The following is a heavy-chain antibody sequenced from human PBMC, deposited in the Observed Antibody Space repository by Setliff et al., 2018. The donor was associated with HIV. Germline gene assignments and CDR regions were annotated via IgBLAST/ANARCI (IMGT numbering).Heavy chain of an antibody. CDR2: INGGSGRT. Sequence: GPVKVSCKVSGYSFTNSGMHWMRQAPGQRPEWMGCINGGSGRTEYSQKFQSRVTITRDSAARTDYMELSSLRSEDTAVYFCARGGEGNGWARLDYWGQGTLVTVSS. D-gene: IGHD6-19*01. CDR3: ARGGEGNGWARLDY. CDR1: GYSFTNSG. J-gene: IGHJ4*02. V-gene: IGHV1-3*01.